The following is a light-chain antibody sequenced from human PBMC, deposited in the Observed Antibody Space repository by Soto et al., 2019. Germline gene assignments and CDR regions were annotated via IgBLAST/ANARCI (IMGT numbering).Light chain of an antibody. CDR2: SAS. CDR3: QKFNTAPLT. Sequence: DIQMTQSPSSLSASVGDRVTITCRASQDISVYLDWYQQKPGKVPKLLIYSASTLQSGVPSRFSGSGSGTDLTLTISSLQSEDVPTYFCQKFNTAPLTFSQGTPREIK. V-gene: IGKV1-27*01. CDR1: QDISVY. J-gene: IGKJ5*01.